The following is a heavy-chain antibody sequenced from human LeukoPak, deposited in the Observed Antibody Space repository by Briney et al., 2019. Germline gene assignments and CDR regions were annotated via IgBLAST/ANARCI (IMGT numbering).Heavy chain of an antibody. CDR2: ISAYNGNT. Sequence: ASVKVSCKAAGYTFTSYGISWVRQAPGQGLECMGWISAYNGNTNYAQKTQGRVTMTTDTSTSTAYMELRRLRSDDTAVYYCARASAGYSYGWGDAFDIWGQGTMVTVSS. J-gene: IGHJ3*02. CDR1: GYTFTSYG. D-gene: IGHD5-18*01. CDR3: ARASAGYSYGWGDAFDI. V-gene: IGHV1-18*01.